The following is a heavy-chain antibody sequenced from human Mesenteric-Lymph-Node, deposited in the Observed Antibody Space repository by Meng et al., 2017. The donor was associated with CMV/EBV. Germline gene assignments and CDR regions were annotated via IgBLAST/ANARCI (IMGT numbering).Heavy chain of an antibody. V-gene: IGHV1-2*06. J-gene: IGHJ4*02. CDR3: ARDLARF. Sequence: QVQLVQTGAEGKKPGASVKVSCTSSGYTFTGYYMHWVRQAPGQGLEWMGRINPSSGGTNYAQKFQGRVTMTRDTSISTAYMELSRLRSDDTAVYYCARDLARFWGQGTLVTVSS. CDR1: GYTFTGYY. CDR2: INPSSGGT.